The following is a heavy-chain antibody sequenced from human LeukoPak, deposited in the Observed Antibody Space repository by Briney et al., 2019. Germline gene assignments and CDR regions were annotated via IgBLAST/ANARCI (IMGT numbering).Heavy chain of an antibody. Sequence: PSETLSLTCTVSGGSISSYYWSWIRQPPGKGLEWIGHIYYSGSSNYHPSLKSRVTISVDTSKNQFSLKLSSVTAADTAVYYCAGRESGYYFYWGQATLVTVSS. CDR1: GGSISSYY. CDR2: IYYSGSS. CDR3: AGRESGYYFY. D-gene: IGHD3-22*01. J-gene: IGHJ4*02. V-gene: IGHV4-59*08.